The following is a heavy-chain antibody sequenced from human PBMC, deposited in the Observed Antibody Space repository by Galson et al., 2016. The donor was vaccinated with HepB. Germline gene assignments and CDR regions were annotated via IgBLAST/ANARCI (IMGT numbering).Heavy chain of an antibody. J-gene: IGHJ4*02. CDR1: GFTFTSHW. D-gene: IGHD3-22*01. CDR3: ARDGSGYYMWY. CDR2: INSDGSST. Sequence: SLRLSCAASGFTFTSHWMHWVRQAPGKGLVCVSRINSDGSSTKYADSVKCRFTISRDNAKNTLYLQMNSLRAEDTAVYYCARDGSGYYMWYWGQGTLVTVSA. V-gene: IGHV3-74*03.